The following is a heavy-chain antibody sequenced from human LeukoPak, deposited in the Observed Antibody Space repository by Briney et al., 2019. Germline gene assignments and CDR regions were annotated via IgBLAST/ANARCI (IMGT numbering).Heavy chain of an antibody. CDR3: ARAVYTYYDILTGPKGFDY. D-gene: IGHD3-9*01. J-gene: IGHJ4*02. CDR1: GGSISSYY. Sequence: PSETLSLTCTVSGGSISSYYWSWIRQPPGKGLEWIGYIYYSGSTNYNPSLKSRVTISVVTSKNQFSLKLSSVTAADTAVYYCARAVYTYYDILTGPKGFDYWGQGTLVTVSS. CDR2: IYYSGST. V-gene: IGHV4-59*01.